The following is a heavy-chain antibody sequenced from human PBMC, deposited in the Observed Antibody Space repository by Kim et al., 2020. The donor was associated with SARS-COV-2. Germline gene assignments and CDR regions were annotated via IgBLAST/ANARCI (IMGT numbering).Heavy chain of an antibody. CDR2: IYYSGST. V-gene: IGHV4-39*01. CDR1: GGSISSSSYY. D-gene: IGHD2-15*01. Sequence: SETLSLTCSISGGSISSSSYYWGWIRQPPGQGLEWIGNIYYSGSTNYNPSLNRRVTISMDTSRTLFSLMLSPVTAAATAVYYCSRHVDRHYTDVWGSGTT. J-gene: IGHJ6*03. CDR3: SRHVDRHYTDV.